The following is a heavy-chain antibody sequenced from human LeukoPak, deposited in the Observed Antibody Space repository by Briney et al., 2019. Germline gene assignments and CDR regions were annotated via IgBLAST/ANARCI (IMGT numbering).Heavy chain of an antibody. CDR2: ISSSSSYI. V-gene: IGHV3-21*01. CDR1: GFTFSSYW. Sequence: GGSLRLSCAASGFTFSSYWMHWVRQAPGKGLEWVSSISSSSSYIYYADSVKGRFTISRDNAKNSLYLQMNSLRAEDTAVYYCASSSSSRAFDIWGQGTMVTVSS. J-gene: IGHJ3*02. CDR3: ASSSSSRAFDI. D-gene: IGHD6-6*01.